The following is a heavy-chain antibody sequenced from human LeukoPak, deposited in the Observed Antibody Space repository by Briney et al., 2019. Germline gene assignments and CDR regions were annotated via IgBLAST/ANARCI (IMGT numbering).Heavy chain of an antibody. Sequence: PSQSLSLTCTVSGGSISSGSYYWSWIRQPAGKGLEWIGRIYTSGGTNYNPSLKSRVTISVDTSKNQFSLKLSSVTAADTAVYYCARHYYGSGSFDYWGQGTLVTVSS. J-gene: IGHJ4*02. CDR1: GGSISSGSYY. CDR2: IYTSGGT. CDR3: ARHYYGSGSFDY. V-gene: IGHV4-61*02. D-gene: IGHD3-10*01.